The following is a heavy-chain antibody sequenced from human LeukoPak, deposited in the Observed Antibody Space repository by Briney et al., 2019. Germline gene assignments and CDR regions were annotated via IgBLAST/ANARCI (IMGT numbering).Heavy chain of an antibody. J-gene: IGHJ5*02. D-gene: IGHD3-22*01. V-gene: IGHV3-9*01. CDR1: GFTFDDYA. CDR3: AKDRLFYDSGGYYTS. CDR2: ISWNSGSI. Sequence: GGSLRLSCAASGFTFDDYAMHWVRQAPGKGLEWVSGISWNSGSIGYADSVKGRFTISRDNAKNSLYLQMNSLRAEDTALYYCAKDRLFYDSGGYYTSWGQGTLVTVSS.